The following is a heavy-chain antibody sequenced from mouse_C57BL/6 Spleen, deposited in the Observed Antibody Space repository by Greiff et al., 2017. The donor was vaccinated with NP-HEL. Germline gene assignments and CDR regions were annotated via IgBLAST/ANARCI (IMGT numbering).Heavy chain of an antibody. V-gene: IGHV1-59*01. Sequence: VQLQQPGAELVRPGTSVKLSCKASGYTFTSYWMHWVKQRPGQGLEWIGVIDPSDSYTNYNQKFKGKATLTVDTSSSTAYMQLSSLTSEVSAVYYCARGYGSNPKDYWGQGTTLTVSS. J-gene: IGHJ2*01. CDR2: IDPSDSYT. D-gene: IGHD2-10*02. CDR1: GYTFTSYW. CDR3: ARGYGSNPKDY.